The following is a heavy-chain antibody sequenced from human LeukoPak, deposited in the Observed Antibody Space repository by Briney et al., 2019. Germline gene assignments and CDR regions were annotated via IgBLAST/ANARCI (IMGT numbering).Heavy chain of an antibody. J-gene: IGHJ4*02. V-gene: IGHV6-1*01. CDR1: GDSVSSNSAA. CDR3: ARLGYSSSWTHFDY. D-gene: IGHD6-13*01. CDR2: TYYRSKWYN. Sequence: SQTLSLTCAISGDSVSSNSAAWNWIRQSPSRGLEWLGRTYYRSKWYNDYAVSVKSRITIKPDTSKNQFSLQQNSVTPEDTAVYYCARLGYSSSWTHFDYWGQGTLVTVSS.